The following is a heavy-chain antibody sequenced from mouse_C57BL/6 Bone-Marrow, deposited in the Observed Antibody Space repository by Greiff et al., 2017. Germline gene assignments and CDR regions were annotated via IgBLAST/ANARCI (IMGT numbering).Heavy chain of an antibody. J-gene: IGHJ1*03. V-gene: IGHV10-3*01. D-gene: IGHD1-1*01. CDR1: GFTFNTYA. CDR2: IRSKSSNYAT. Sequence: EVQLVESGGGLVQPKGSLKLSCAASGFTFNTYAMHWVRQAPGKGLEWVARIRSKSSNYATYYADSVKDRFTISRDDSQSMLYLQMNNLKTEDTAMYYCVRGGITTVVEGYFDVWGTGTTVTVSS. CDR3: VRGGITTVVEGYFDV.